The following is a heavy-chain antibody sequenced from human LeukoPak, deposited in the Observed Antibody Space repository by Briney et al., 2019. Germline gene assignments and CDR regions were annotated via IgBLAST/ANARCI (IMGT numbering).Heavy chain of an antibody. CDR2: IYTSGRT. J-gene: IGHJ6*03. D-gene: IGHD3-22*01. CDR3: ARGVSPDYDYEFYHDYYMDV. CDR1: GGSISSSY. V-gene: IGHV4-4*07. Sequence: DPSETLSLTCTVSGGSISSSYWSWIRQPAGKGLEWIGRIYTSGRTNFNPSLRSRVTMSVDTSKNQFSLKVNSVTAADTAVYYCARGVSPDYDYEFYHDYYMDVWGKGTTVTVSS.